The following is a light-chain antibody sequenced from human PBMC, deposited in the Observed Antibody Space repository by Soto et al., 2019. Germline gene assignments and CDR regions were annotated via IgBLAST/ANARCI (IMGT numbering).Light chain of an antibody. V-gene: IGKV3-15*01. CDR1: QSVRSN. J-gene: IGKJ2*01. CDR2: GAS. Sequence: SGEGASLSCRANQSVRSNLAWYQQKPGQAPRLLIYGASTRATGVPPRFSGSGSGTGFTLTIRYLQSEDFGVYYCPQYANWPPYTFGQGTKVDIK. CDR3: PQYANWPPYT.